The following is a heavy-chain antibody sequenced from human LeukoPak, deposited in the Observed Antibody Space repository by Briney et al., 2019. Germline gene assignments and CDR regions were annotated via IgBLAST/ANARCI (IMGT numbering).Heavy chain of an antibody. Sequence: PGGSLRLSCAASGFTFSSYAMSWVRQAPGKGLEWVAFIRYDGSNKYYADSVKGRFTISRDNSKNTLYLQMNSLRAEDTAVYYCAKVGGYSSSWYYFDYWGQGTLVTVSS. V-gene: IGHV3-30*02. CDR1: GFTFSSYA. CDR2: IRYDGSNK. D-gene: IGHD6-13*01. CDR3: AKVGGYSSSWYYFDY. J-gene: IGHJ4*02.